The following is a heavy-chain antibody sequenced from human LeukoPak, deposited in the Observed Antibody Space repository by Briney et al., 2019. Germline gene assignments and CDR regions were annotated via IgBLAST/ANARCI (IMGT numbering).Heavy chain of an antibody. Sequence: GGSLRLSCAASGFTFSTYDMQWVRQAPGKGLEWVSGINRSGRTYYTDSVKGRFTISRDNSKNTLYLQMNSLRAEDTAVYYCAKGAYFAFETWGQGTMVAVSS. CDR1: GFTFSTYD. V-gene: IGHV3-23*01. J-gene: IGHJ3*02. D-gene: IGHD2-21*01. CDR2: INRSGRT. CDR3: AKGAYFAFET.